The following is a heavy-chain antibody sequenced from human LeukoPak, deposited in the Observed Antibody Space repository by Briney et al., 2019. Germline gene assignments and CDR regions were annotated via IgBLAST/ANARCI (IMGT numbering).Heavy chain of an antibody. CDR3: AKAGGNSLFDY. Sequence: GGSLRLSCAASGVTFSSYAMNWVRQGPGKGLEWVSAINPGGGSTYYADSVKGRFTISRDNSKNTLYLQMNSLRAEDTAVYYCAKAGGNSLFDYWGQGTLVTVSS. D-gene: IGHD1-7*01. CDR1: GVTFSSYA. V-gene: IGHV3-23*01. CDR2: INPGGGST. J-gene: IGHJ4*02.